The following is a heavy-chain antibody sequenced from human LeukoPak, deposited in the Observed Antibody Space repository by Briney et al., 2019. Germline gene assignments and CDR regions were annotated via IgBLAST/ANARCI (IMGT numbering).Heavy chain of an antibody. Sequence: PGGSLRLSCAASGFTFSSYGMHWVRQAPGKGLEWVATIQEDGSGKYFVASVKGRFTISRDNAQNSLYLQMNSLRAEDTAIYYCARADKYDILAFGAFDIWGRGTMVTVSS. CDR2: IQEDGSGK. J-gene: IGHJ3*02. D-gene: IGHD3-9*01. CDR1: GFTFSSYG. V-gene: IGHV3-7*01. CDR3: ARADKYDILAFGAFDI.